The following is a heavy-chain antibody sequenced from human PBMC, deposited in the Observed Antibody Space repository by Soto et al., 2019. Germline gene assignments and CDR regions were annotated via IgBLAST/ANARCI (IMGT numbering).Heavy chain of an antibody. D-gene: IGHD2-2*02. CDR3: AAIDHGSES. CDR1: GVVFSNYW. V-gene: IGHV3-7*01. J-gene: IGHJ5*02. CDR2: IDQDGSGR. Sequence: GGSLRLSCAASGVVFSNYWMSWVRRAPGKGLEWLANIDQDGSGRFHADSVKGRFTISRDNAESSLYLQMTGLRVGDTAVYYCAAIDHGSESWGQGTLVTVSS.